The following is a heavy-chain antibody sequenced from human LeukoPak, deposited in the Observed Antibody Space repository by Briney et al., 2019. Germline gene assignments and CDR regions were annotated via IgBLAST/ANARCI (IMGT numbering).Heavy chain of an antibody. J-gene: IGHJ4*02. CDR1: GFTFSSYS. V-gene: IGHV3-48*01. Sequence: GGSLRLSCAASGFTFSSYSMNWVRQAPGKGLEWVSYISSSSSTIYYADSVKGRFTISRDNSKNTLYLQMNSLRAEDTAVYYCARSPYYFDYWGQGTLVTVSS. CDR2: ISSSSSTI. CDR3: ARSPYYFDY.